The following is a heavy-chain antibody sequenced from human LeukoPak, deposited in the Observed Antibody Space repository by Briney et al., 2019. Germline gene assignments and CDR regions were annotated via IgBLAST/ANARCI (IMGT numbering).Heavy chain of an antibody. CDR1: GGTFSSYA. V-gene: IGHV1-69*04. CDR3: ARGIAAHSYGDY. D-gene: IGHD6-13*01. Sequence: GASVKVSCKASGGTFSSYAISWVRQAPGQGLEWMGRIIPILGIANYAQKFQGRGTITADKSTSTAYMELSSLRSEDTAVYYCARGIAAHSYGDYWGQGTLVTVSS. CDR2: IIPILGIA. J-gene: IGHJ4*02.